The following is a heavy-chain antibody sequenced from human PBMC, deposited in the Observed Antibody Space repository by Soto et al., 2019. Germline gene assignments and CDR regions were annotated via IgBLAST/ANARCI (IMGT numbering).Heavy chain of an antibody. J-gene: IGHJ6*02. CDR1: CGSIISSNW. V-gene: IGHV4-4*02. D-gene: IGHD4-4*01. CDR3: ARGGYSNYYYYYYGMDV. Sequence: SETLSLTCAFSCGSIISSNWWSWVRQPPGKGLEWIGEIYHSGSTNYNPSLKSRVTISVDKSKNQFSLKLSSVTAADTAVYYCARGGYSNYYYYYYGMDVWGQGTTVTVSS. CDR2: IYHSGST.